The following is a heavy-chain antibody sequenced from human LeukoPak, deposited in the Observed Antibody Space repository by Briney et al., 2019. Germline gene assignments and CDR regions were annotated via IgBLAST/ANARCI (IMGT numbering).Heavy chain of an antibody. CDR3: ARLSSSWSYFDY. D-gene: IGHD6-13*01. CDR2: IYYSGST. CDR1: GGSISSYY. Sequence: SETLSLTCTVSGGSISSYYWSWIRQPPGKGXEWIGYIYYSGSTNYNPSLKSRVTISVDTSKNQFSLKLSSVTAADTAVYYCARLSSSWSYFDYWGQGTLVTVSS. V-gene: IGHV4-59*08. J-gene: IGHJ4*02.